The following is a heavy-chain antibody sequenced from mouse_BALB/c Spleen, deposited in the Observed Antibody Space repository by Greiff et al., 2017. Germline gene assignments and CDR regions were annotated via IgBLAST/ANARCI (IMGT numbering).Heavy chain of an antibody. Sequence: EVQVVESGGGLVKPGGSLKLSCAASGFAFSSYDMSWVRQTPEKRLEWVAYISSGGGSTYYPDTVKGRFTISRDNAKNTLYLQMSSLKSEDTAMYYCARHGDGYYGYYAMDYWGQGTSVTVSS. D-gene: IGHD2-3*01. CDR2: ISSGGGST. CDR1: GFAFSSYD. V-gene: IGHV5-12-1*01. CDR3: ARHGDGYYGYYAMDY. J-gene: IGHJ4*01.